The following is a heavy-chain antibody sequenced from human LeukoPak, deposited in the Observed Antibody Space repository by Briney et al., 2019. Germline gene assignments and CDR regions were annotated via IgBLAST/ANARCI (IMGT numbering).Heavy chain of an antibody. J-gene: IGHJ3*01. CDR3: ARGVGSSSLLAFDV. Sequence: ASVKVSCKASGYTFTSYDIKWVRQATGQGLEWMGWMNPNSGNTGYAQKFQGRVTMARNTSISTAYMELSSLRSEDTAVYYCARGVGSSSLLAFDVWGRGTMVTVSS. CDR1: GYTFTSYD. CDR2: MNPNSGNT. V-gene: IGHV1-8*01. D-gene: IGHD6-6*01.